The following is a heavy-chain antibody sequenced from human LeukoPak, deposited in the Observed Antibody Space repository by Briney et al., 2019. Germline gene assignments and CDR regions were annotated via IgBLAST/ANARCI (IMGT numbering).Heavy chain of an antibody. D-gene: IGHD2-15*01. CDR1: GGSISSGDYY. CDR3: ASGYCSGGSCSSNY. J-gene: IGHJ4*02. CDR2: IYYSGST. V-gene: IGHV4-30-4*01. Sequence: PSETLSLTCTVSGGSISSGDYYWSWIRQPPGKGLEWIGYIYYSGSTYYNPSLKSRVTISVDTSKNQFSLKLSSVTAADTAVYYCASGYCSGGSCSSNYWGQGTLVTVSS.